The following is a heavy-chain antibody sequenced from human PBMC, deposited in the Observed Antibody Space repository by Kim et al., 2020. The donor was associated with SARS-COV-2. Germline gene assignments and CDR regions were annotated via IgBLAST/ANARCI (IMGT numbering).Heavy chain of an antibody. CDR1: GGTFSSYA. CDR2: IIPIFGTA. Sequence: SVKVSCKASGGTFSSYAISWVRQAPGQGLEWMGGIIPIFGTANYAQKFQGRVTITADESTSTAYMELSSLRSEDTAVYYCARDPRYCSRTSCSLGYYYGMDVWGQGTTVTVSS. D-gene: IGHD2-2*01. J-gene: IGHJ6*02. V-gene: IGHV1-69*13. CDR3: ARDPRYCSRTSCSLGYYYGMDV.